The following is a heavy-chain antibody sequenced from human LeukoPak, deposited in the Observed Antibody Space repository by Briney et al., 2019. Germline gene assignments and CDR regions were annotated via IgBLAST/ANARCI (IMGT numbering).Heavy chain of an antibody. V-gene: IGHV3-7*01. CDR2: IKQDGSEK. Sequence: PGGSLRLSCAASGFTFSSYWMSWVRQAPGKGLEWVANIKQDGSEKYYVDSVKGRFTISRDNAKNSLYLQMNSLRAEDTAVYYCARVQSYGYYYYYYYMDVWGKGTTVTISS. J-gene: IGHJ6*03. CDR1: GFTFSSYW. D-gene: IGHD5-18*01. CDR3: ARVQSYGYYYYYYYMDV.